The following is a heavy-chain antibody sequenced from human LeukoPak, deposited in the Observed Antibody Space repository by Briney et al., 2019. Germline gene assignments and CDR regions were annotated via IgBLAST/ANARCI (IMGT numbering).Heavy chain of an antibody. CDR2: INSDGSST. J-gene: IGHJ4*02. CDR3: ARVRSSGWSYFGY. CDR1: GFTFSSYW. V-gene: IGHV3-74*01. Sequence: GGSLRLSCAASGFTFSSYWMHWVRQAPGKGLVWVSRINSDGSSTTYADSVKGRYTISRDNAKNTLYLQMNSLRAEDTAVYYCARVRSSGWSYFGYWGQGTLVTVSS. D-gene: IGHD6-19*01.